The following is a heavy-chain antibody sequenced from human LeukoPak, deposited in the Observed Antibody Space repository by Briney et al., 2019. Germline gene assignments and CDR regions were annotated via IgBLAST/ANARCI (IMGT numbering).Heavy chain of an antibody. CDR3: TTDRSYGYFDY. D-gene: IGHD5-18*01. Sequence: GGSLRLSCAASGFTFSNAWMRWVRQAPGKGLEWVGRIKSKTDGGTTDYAAPVKGRFIISRDDSKNTLYLQMNSLKTEDTAVYYCTTDRSYGYFDYWGQGTLVTVSS. V-gene: IGHV3-15*01. CDR2: IKSKTDGGTT. J-gene: IGHJ4*02. CDR1: GFTFSNAW.